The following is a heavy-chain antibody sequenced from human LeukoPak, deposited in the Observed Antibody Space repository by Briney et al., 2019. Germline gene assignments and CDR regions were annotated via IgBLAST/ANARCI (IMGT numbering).Heavy chain of an antibody. Sequence: GGSLRLSCAASGFTFSSYAMNWARHAPGKGLEWVLAISGSGASTYYADSVKGRFTISRDNSKNTLYLQMNSLRAEDTAIYYCAKAALRYQLLSSLDYWGQGTLVTVSS. V-gene: IGHV3-23*01. D-gene: IGHD2-2*01. J-gene: IGHJ4*02. CDR1: GFTFSSYA. CDR2: ISGSGAST. CDR3: AKAALRYQLLSSLDY.